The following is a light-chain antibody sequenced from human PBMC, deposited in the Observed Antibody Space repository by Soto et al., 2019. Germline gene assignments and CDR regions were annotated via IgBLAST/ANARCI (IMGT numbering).Light chain of an antibody. J-gene: IGKJ5*01. CDR1: QCLLHSDGKTY. V-gene: IGKV2D-29*01. CDR2: GVS. CDR3: MQGIQLPNT. Sequence: DILMTQPTLSLSVTPGQPASISCKSSQCLLHSDGKTYLYWFLQKPGQPPQLLMYGVSNRFSGVPDRCSGSGSGTDYTLKIIRVEADDVMVYYCMQGIQLPNTFGQGTRLEIK.